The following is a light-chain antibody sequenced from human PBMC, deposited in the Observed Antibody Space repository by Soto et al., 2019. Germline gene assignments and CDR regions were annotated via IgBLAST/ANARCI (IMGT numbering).Light chain of an antibody. CDR3: QTWDTGIRV. J-gene: IGLJ2*01. CDR1: SGHSNYV. Sequence: QLVLTQSPSASASLGASVKLTCTLSSGHSNYVIAWHQQQPEKGPRYLMKLNSDGSHSKGDGIPDRFSGSSSGAERYLTISSRQSEDEADYYCQTWDTGIRVFGGGTKLTVL. CDR2: LNSDGSH. V-gene: IGLV4-69*01.